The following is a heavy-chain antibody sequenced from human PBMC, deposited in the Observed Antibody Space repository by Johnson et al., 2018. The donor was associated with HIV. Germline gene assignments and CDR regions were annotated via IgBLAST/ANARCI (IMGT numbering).Heavy chain of an antibody. Sequence: MQLVESGGGVVQPGRSLRLSCAASGFTFSSYAMHWVRQAPGKGLEWVAVISYDGSNKYYADSVKGRFTISRDNSKSTLYLQINSLRAEDAAVFYCARVGVGGYSADGAFDIWGQGTMVTVSS. V-gene: IGHV3-30*04. D-gene: IGHD2-15*01. CDR2: ISYDGSNK. CDR3: ARVGVGGYSADGAFDI. J-gene: IGHJ3*02. CDR1: GFTFSSYA.